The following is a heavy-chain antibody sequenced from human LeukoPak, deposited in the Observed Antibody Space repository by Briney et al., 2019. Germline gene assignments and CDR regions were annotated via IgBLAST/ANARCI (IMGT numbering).Heavy chain of an antibody. J-gene: IGHJ5*02. D-gene: IGHD2-2*01. Sequence: PGGSLRLSCAASGFTFSSYAMPWVRQAPGKGLEWVAVISYDGSNKYYADSVKGRFTISRDNSKNTLYLQMNSLRAEDTAVYYCAREDCSSTSCLWENWFDPWGQGTLVTVSS. V-gene: IGHV3-30*04. CDR3: AREDCSSTSCLWENWFDP. CDR2: ISYDGSNK. CDR1: GFTFSSYA.